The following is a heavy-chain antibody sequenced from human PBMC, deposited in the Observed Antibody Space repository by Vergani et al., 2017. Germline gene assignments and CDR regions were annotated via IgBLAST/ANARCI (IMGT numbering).Heavy chain of an antibody. CDR2: IWYDGSKE. CDR3: ARSGYCAHGVFYMTYYYYMDV. V-gene: IGHV3-33*08. J-gene: IGHJ6*03. Sequence: QVQLEESGGGVVQPGRSLRLSCAGSGFTLSSHAMHWVRQAPGKGLEWVAFIWYDGSKEYYADSVKGRFTISRDNSKNTLYLQMNNLRAADTAVYYCARSGYCAHGVFYMTYYYYMDVWGKGAEVTVSS. D-gene: IGHD2-8*01. CDR1: GFTLSSHA.